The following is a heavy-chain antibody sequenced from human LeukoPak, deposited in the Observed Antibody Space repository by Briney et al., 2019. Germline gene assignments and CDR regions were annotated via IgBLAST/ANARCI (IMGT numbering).Heavy chain of an antibody. CDR1: GGSFSGYY. Sequence: KTSETLSLTCGVYGGSFSGYYWSWIRQPPGKGLEWIGQIRHTGSTAYNPSLRSRVTISGDTSKNQFSLKLSSVTAADTAVYYCARHGGYYFDSWGQGTLVTVSS. J-gene: IGHJ4*02. V-gene: IGHV4-34*01. CDR3: ARHGGYYFDS. CDR2: IRHTGST. D-gene: IGHD3-16*01.